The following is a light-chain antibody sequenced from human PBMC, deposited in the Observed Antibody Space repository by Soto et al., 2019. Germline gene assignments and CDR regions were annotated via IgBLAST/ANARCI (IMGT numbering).Light chain of an antibody. CDR1: QSVSRC. CDR2: DTS. Sequence: EIVLTQSPATLSFSPGERATLSCRASQSVSRCLGWYQQKPGQAPRLLIYDTSNRATGIPAMFSGSGSGTDFTLTISSLEPEDFAVYFCQQRYYWYTFGQGTKLEIK. J-gene: IGKJ2*01. CDR3: QQRYYWYT. V-gene: IGKV3-11*01.